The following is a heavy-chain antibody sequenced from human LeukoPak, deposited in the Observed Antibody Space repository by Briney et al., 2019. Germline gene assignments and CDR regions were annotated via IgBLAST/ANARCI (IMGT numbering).Heavy chain of an antibody. D-gene: IGHD5-18*01. Sequence: GGSLRLSCAASAFSFSSYNMNWVRQAPGKGLETVSFISSSSSHIYYADSVKGRFTISRDNAKNSLYLQMNSLRAEDTAVYYCAGVGHSYSHFDFWGQGSLVTASS. CDR1: AFSFSSYN. CDR3: AGVGHSYSHFDF. J-gene: IGHJ4*02. CDR2: ISSSSSHI. V-gene: IGHV3-21*01.